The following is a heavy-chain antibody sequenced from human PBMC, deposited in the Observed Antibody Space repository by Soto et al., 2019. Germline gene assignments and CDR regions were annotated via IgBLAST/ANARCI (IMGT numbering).Heavy chain of an antibody. CDR1: GGTFSSYA. D-gene: IGHD2-15*01. CDR2: IIPIFGTA. J-gene: IGHJ6*02. Sequence: SVKVSCNASGGTFSSYAISWVRQAPGQGLEWMGGIIPIFGTANYAQKFQGRVTITADESTSTAYMELSSLRSEDTAVYYCARGATVCSGGSCRPNRMDYYYGMDVWGQGTTVTVSS. CDR3: ARGATVCSGGSCRPNRMDYYYGMDV. V-gene: IGHV1-69*13.